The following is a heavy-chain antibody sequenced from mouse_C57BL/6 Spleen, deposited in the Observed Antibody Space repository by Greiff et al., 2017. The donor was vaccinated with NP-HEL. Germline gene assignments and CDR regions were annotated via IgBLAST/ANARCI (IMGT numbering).Heavy chain of an antibody. CDR1: GFTFSSYA. V-gene: IGHV5-4*01. D-gene: IGHD2-2*01. J-gene: IGHJ2*01. CDR3: ARDGGLPVDY. CDR2: ISDGGSYT. Sequence: EVNVVESGGGLVKPGGSLKLSCAASGFTFSSYAMSWVRQTPEKRLEWVATISDGGSYTYYPDNVKGRFTISRDNAKNNLYLQMSHLKSEDTAMYYCARDGGLPVDYWGQGTTLTVSS.